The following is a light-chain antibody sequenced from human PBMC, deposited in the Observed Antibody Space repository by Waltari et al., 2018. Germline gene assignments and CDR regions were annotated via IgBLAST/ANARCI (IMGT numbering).Light chain of an antibody. V-gene: IGKV1-12*01. CDR1: QDISRW. Sequence: DIQMTQSPPSVSASVGDRVIITCRASQDISRWLGWYQQKPGKAPKFLIYDASTLQSVVPSRFSGSGSGTDFTLTISSLQPEDFATYYCQQGDRFPLTFGGGTKVEI. CDR2: DAS. CDR3: QQGDRFPLT. J-gene: IGKJ4*01.